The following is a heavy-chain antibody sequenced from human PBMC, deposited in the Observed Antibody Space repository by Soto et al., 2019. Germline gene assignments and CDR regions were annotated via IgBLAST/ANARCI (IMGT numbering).Heavy chain of an antibody. V-gene: IGHV3-23*01. CDR1: GFTFTTYA. D-gene: IGHD3-10*01. Sequence: VELLESGGGLVQPGGSLRLSCAASGFTFTTYAMSWVRQAPGKGLEWVSVIIGSGGSTYYADSVKGRFTISRDNSKNTLFLQMNSLRAEDTAVYYCAKGWGDSPWSYLDYWGQGILVTVSS. J-gene: IGHJ4*02. CDR2: IIGSGGST. CDR3: AKGWGDSPWSYLDY.